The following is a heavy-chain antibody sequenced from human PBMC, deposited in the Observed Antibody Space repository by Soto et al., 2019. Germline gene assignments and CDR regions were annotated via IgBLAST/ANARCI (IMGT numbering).Heavy chain of an antibody. CDR2: IYYSGST. CDR1: GGSISSYY. D-gene: IGHD3-3*01. V-gene: IGHV4-59*08. Sequence: SETLSLTCTVSGGSISSYYWSWIRQPPGKGLEWIGYIYYSGSTNYNPSLKSRVTISVDTSKNQFSLKLSSVTAADTAVYYCARAITIFGVDPLVYYYYYMDVWGKGTTVTVSS. J-gene: IGHJ6*03. CDR3: ARAITIFGVDPLVYYYYYMDV.